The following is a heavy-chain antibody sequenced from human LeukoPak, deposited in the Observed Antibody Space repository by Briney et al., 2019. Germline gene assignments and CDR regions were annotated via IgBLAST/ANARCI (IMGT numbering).Heavy chain of an antibody. CDR3: AKTPSRWWPRSGSFDP. CDR2: ISWNSGSL. V-gene: IGHV3-9*01. J-gene: IGHJ5*02. CDR1: GFTFADYA. Sequence: GGSLRLSCAVSGFTFADYAMHWVRQVPGKGLEWVSGISWNSGSLGYADFVEGRFTISRDNAKNALYLQMDSLRTEDTALYYCAKTPSRWWPRSGSFDPWGQGTLVIVSS. D-gene: IGHD5-12*01.